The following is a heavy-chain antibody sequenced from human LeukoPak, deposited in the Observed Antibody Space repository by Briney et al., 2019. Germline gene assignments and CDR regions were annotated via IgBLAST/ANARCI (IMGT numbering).Heavy chain of an antibody. CDR3: ARGNNYYYYYYMDV. Sequence: GASVKVSCKASGYTFTGYYMHWVRQATGQGLEWMGWMNPNSGNTGYAQKFQGRVTMTRNTSISTAYMELSSLRSEDTAVYYCARGNNYYYYYYMDVWGKGTTVTISS. CDR1: GYTFTGYY. CDR2: MNPNSGNT. J-gene: IGHJ6*03. D-gene: IGHD2/OR15-2a*01. V-gene: IGHV1-8*02.